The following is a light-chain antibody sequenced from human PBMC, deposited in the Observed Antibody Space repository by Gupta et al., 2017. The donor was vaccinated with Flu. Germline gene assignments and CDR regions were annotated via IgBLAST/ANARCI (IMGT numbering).Light chain of an antibody. V-gene: IGKV1-39*01. CDR3: QQSYSTMYT. CDR2: AAS. Sequence: DIQMTQSPSSLSASVGDRVTITCRASQTISIYLNWYQQKPGKAPKFLIYAASSLQSGVPSRFSGSRSGTDFTLTISNLQPEDFATYYCQQSYSTMYTFGQGTKLEIK. J-gene: IGKJ2*01. CDR1: QTISIY.